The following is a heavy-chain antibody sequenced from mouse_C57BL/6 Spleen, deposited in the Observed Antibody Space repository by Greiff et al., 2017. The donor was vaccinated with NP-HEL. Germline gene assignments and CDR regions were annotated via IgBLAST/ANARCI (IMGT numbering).Heavy chain of an antibody. J-gene: IGHJ1*03. V-gene: IGHV6-3*01. Sequence: EVKLMESGGGLVQPGGSMKLSCVASGFTFSNYWMNWVRQSPEKGLEWVAQIRLKSDNYATHYAESVKGRFPISRDDSKSSVYLQMNNLRAEDTGIYYCTRWLDWYFDVWGTGTTVTVSS. CDR2: IRLKSDNYAT. CDR3: TRWLDWYFDV. D-gene: IGHD2-3*01. CDR1: GFTFSNYW.